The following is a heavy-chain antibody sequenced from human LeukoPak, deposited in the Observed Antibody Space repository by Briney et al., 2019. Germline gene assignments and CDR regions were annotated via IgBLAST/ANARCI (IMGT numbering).Heavy chain of an antibody. CDR1: GGSISSSSYY. CDR3: ARHVSSPVDYFDY. CDR2: IYYSGST. D-gene: IGHD2-15*01. Sequence: SETLSLTCTVSGGSISSSSYYWGWIRQPPWKGLEWIGSIYYSGSTYYNPSLKSRVTISVDTSKNQFSLKLSSVTAADTAVYYCARHVSSPVDYFDYWGQGTLVTVSS. V-gene: IGHV4-39*01. J-gene: IGHJ4*02.